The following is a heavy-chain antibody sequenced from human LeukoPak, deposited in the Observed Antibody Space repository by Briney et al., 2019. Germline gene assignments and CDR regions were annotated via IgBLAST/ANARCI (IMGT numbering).Heavy chain of an antibody. CDR3: AREAHGYPFDY. CDR2: IIPILGIA. CDR1: GYTFTSYG. V-gene: IGHV1-69*04. Sequence: PVKVSCKASGYTFTSYGISWVRQAPGQGLEWMGRIIPILGIANYAQKFQGRVTITADKSTSTAYMELSSLRSEDTAVYYCAREAHGYPFDYWGQGTLVTVSS. D-gene: IGHD3-22*01. J-gene: IGHJ4*02.